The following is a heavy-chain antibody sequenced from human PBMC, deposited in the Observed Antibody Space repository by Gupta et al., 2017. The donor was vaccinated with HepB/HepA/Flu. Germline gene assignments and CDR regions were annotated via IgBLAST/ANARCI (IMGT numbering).Heavy chain of an antibody. Sequence: QVQLQQWGAGLLKPSETLSLTCTVYGGSFSGYYWSWIRQPPGKGLEWIGEIDHFGSSNYNPFLKSRVTISVDTSKNQFSLKLSSVTAADTAVYFCARKDSSGFYLDYWGQGTLVTVSS. CDR2: IDHFGSS. J-gene: IGHJ4*02. V-gene: IGHV4-34*02. CDR3: ARKDSSGFYLDY. CDR1: GGSFSGYY. D-gene: IGHD3-22*01.